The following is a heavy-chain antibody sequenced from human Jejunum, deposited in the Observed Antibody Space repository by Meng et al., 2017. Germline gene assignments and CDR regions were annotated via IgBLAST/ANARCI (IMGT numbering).Heavy chain of an antibody. CDR2: INTRTGGT. J-gene: IGHJ4*02. CDR1: GYTFTDYY. D-gene: IGHD1-26*01. CDR3: ARELISYAFDY. Sequence: VELVQSAAEVKGPGASVKVSCKASGYTFTDYYLYWVRQGPGQGLEWMGRINTRTGGTIYTQKFYGRVTMTRDTSISTAYMELSRLRSDDTAVYYCARELISYAFDYWGQGSLVTVSS. V-gene: IGHV1-2*06.